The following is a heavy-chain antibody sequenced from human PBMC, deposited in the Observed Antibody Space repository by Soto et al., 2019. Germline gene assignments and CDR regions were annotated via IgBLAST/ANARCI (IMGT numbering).Heavy chain of an antibody. CDR3: AREFSNSPEAFDS. Sequence: ETLSLTCNVSGGSVNSDNFYWSWIRQPPGRGLEWIGYIYYTGSTNYNPSLKSRVTISIDTSRNQFSLKLSSVTAADTAVYYCAREFSNSPEAFDSWGQGSLVTVSS. V-gene: IGHV4-61*01. CDR1: GGSVNSDNFY. J-gene: IGHJ4*02. D-gene: IGHD6-6*01. CDR2: IYYTGST.